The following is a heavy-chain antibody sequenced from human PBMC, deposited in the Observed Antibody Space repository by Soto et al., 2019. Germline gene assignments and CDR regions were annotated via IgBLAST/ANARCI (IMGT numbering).Heavy chain of an antibody. CDR2: IYDSGNT. V-gene: IGHV4-31*11. D-gene: IGHD2-21*02. CDR1: GGSIRSCGFH. Sequence: QVQLQESGPGLVKPSQTLSLACAVYGGSIRSCGFHCSWIRQHPVQGLEWIGYIYDSGNTYYNPSLKSRVTISLDTSKNKFYLKLSSVNAADTAVYYCARSQVSASSYAMDVWGQGTTVTVAS. CDR3: ARSQVSASSYAMDV. J-gene: IGHJ6*02.